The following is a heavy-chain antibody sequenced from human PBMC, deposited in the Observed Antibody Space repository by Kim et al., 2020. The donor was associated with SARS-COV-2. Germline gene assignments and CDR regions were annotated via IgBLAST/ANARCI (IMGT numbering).Heavy chain of an antibody. CDR3: ARPLYENVYYYDSSGPQGAMDA. CDR2: ISSSSSTI. D-gene: IGHD3-22*01. V-gene: IGHV3-48*02. J-gene: IGHJ6*02. CDR1: GFTFSSYS. Sequence: GGSLRLSCAASGFTFSSYSMNWVRQAPGKGLEWVSYISSSSSTIYYADSVKGRFTISRDNAKNSLYLQMNSLRDEDTAVYYCARPLYENVYYYDSSGPQGAMDAWGPGTTVIVAS.